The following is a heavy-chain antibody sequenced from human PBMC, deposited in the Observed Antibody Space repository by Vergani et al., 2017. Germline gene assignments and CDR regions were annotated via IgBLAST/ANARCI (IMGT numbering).Heavy chain of an antibody. CDR3: ARGGSIAAPSYLYYFYMDV. V-gene: IGHV1-18*01. CDR2: ISGYYGKT. Sequence: QVQLVQSGAEMKKPGASVNVSCKTSGYSFNSYGINWVRQAPGQGLEWLGWISGYYGKTKYVEKLQGRITVTIDTSTNSAYMELRGLRSDDTAVYYCARGGSIAAPSYLYYFYMDVWGKGASVTVSS. J-gene: IGHJ6*03. CDR1: GYSFNSYG. D-gene: IGHD6-6*01.